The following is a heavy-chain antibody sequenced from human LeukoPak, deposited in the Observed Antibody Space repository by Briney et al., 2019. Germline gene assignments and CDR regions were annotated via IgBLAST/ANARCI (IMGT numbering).Heavy chain of an antibody. CDR2: INPSGGST. CDR1: GYTFTSYY. V-gene: IGHV1-46*01. J-gene: IGHJ3*02. D-gene: IGHD1-26*01. CDR3: VRRPQGRPVYAFDI. Sequence: ASVKVSCKASGYTFTSYYMHWVRQAPGQGLEWMGIINPSGGSTSYAQKFQGRVTMTRDTSTSTVYMEMSRLGYDDTALYYCVRRPQGRPVYAFDIWGQGSTVTVST.